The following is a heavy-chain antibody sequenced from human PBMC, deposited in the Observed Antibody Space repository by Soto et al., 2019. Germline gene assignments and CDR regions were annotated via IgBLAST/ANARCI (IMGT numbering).Heavy chain of an antibody. D-gene: IGHD3-10*01. CDR2: ISGSDGST. Sequence: EVQLLESGGGLVQPGGSLRLSCAASGFTFSTYAMTWVRQTPGKGLEWVSDISGSDGSTYYADSVKGRFTISRDNSKNKLYLQMNSLRVEDTAVYYCAKSPTFGILREVRFDYWGQGTLVTVSS. J-gene: IGHJ4*02. CDR1: GFTFSTYA. CDR3: AKSPTFGILREVRFDY. V-gene: IGHV3-23*01.